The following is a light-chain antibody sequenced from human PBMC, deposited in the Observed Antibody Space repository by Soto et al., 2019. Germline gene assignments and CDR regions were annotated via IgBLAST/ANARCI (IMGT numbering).Light chain of an antibody. CDR3: CSYAGKRYV. CDR2: EVN. Sequence: QSALTQPASLSGSPGQSITISCTGTSSDIGAYDYASWFQQHPGKAPKPMISEVNNRPSGVSNRFSGSKSGNTASLTISGLQAEDEADYYCCSYAGKRYVFGTGTKVTVL. J-gene: IGLJ1*01. CDR1: SSDIGAYDY. V-gene: IGLV2-14*01.